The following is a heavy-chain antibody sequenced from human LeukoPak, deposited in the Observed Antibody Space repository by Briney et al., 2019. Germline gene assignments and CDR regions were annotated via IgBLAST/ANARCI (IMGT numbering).Heavy chain of an antibody. Sequence: SETLSLTCTVSGGSISSYYWGWIRQPQGKGLEWIGSIYHSGSTYYNPSLKSRVTISVDTSKNQFSLKLSSVTAADTAVYYCARDLAGSGSYSDGMDVWGQGTTVTVSS. V-gene: IGHV4-38-2*02. CDR2: IYHSGST. CDR3: ARDLAGSGSYSDGMDV. CDR1: GGSISSYY. J-gene: IGHJ6*02. D-gene: IGHD3-10*01.